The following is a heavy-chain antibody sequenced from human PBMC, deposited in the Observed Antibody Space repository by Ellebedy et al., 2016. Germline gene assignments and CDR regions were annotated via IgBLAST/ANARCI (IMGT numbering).Heavy chain of an antibody. D-gene: IGHD5-18*01. CDR2: IYYGVST. CDR3: ARAGDSWGYSYPY. J-gene: IGHJ4*02. Sequence: SETLSLTCTVSGDSVTSDRHYWTWLRQAPGKGLEWIGYIYYGVSTNYNPSLKSRVTISVDTSNNHFPLKLNSVTAADTAVYFCARAGDSWGYSYPYWGQGTLVTVSS. V-gene: IGHV4-61*01. CDR1: GDSVTSDRHY.